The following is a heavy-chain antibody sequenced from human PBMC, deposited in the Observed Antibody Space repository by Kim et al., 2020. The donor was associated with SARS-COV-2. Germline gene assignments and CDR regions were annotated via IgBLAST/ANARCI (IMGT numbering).Heavy chain of an antibody. CDR2: ISYDGTSK. CDR3: ARDGAGTDIDH. V-gene: IGHV3-30*03. J-gene: IGHJ4*02. D-gene: IGHD1-1*01. Sequence: GGSLRLSCVASGITFSRSGMHWVRQAPGKGLDWVAFISYDGTSKDYTDAVKGRFTISRDNSKNTLYLQMNTLRGEDSAVYYCARDGAGTDIDHWGQGALVTVSS. CDR1: GITFSRSG.